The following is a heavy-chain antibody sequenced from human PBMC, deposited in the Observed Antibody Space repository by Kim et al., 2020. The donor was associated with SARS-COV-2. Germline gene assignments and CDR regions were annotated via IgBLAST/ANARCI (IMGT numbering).Heavy chain of an antibody. D-gene: IGHD2-2*03. Sequence: GGSLRLSCAASGFTFSSYSMNWVRQAPGKGLEWVSYISSSSSTIYYADSVKGRFTISRDNAKNSLYLQMNSLRDEDTAVYYCARMDIVVVPAARMFDPWGQGTLVTVSS. CDR3: ARMDIVVVPAARMFDP. J-gene: IGHJ5*02. CDR1: GFTFSSYS. V-gene: IGHV3-48*02. CDR2: ISSSSSTI.